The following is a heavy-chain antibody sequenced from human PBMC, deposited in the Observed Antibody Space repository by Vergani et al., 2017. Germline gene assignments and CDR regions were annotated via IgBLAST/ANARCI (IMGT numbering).Heavy chain of an antibody. V-gene: IGHV3-53*04. J-gene: IGHJ4*02. CDR1: GFTVSSNY. CDR2: IYSGGST. Sequence: EVQLVESGGGLVQPGGSLRLSCAASGFTVSSNYMSWVRQAPGKGLEWVSVIYSGGSTYYADSVKGRFTISRHNSKNTLYLQMNSLRAEDTAVYYCAREAGYSGYDCGDYWGQGTLVTVSS. CDR3: AREAGYSGYDCGDY. D-gene: IGHD5-12*01.